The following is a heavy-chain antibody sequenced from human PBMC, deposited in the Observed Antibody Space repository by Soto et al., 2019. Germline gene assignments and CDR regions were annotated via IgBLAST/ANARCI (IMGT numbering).Heavy chain of an antibody. J-gene: IGHJ6*04. CDR3: AVGYCSSTSWPPLCQPGV. CDR1: GYTYTSNG. V-gene: IGHV1-18*01. D-gene: IGHD2-2*01. CDR2: ISAYNGNT. Sequence: ASVKVSCKDCGYTYTSNGISWVRQAPGQRLEWMGWISAYNGNTNYAQKLQGRVTMTTDTSTSTACMELRSLRSDDTAVYYCAVGYCSSTSWPPLCQPGVWGKGTTVTVSS.